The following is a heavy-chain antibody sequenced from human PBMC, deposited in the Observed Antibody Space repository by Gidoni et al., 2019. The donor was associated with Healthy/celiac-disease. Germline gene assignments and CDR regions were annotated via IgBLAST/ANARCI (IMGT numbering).Heavy chain of an antibody. CDR3: ARSLLRFLEYGMDV. J-gene: IGHJ6*02. V-gene: IGHV1-3*01. D-gene: IGHD3-3*01. Sequence: QVQLVQSGAEVKKPGASVKVSCKASGYTFTSYAMHWVRQAPGQRLEWMGWINAGNGNTKYSQKFQGRVTITRDTSASTAYMELSSLRSEDTAVYFCARSLLRFLEYGMDVWGQGTTVTVSS. CDR2: INAGNGNT. CDR1: GYTFTSYA.